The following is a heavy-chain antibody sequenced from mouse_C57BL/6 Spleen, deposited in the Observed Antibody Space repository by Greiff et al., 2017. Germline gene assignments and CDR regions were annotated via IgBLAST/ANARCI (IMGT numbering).Heavy chain of an antibody. CDR2: IDPSDSYT. CDR3: ARLLRLYFDV. D-gene: IGHD1-1*01. CDR1: GYTFTSYW. J-gene: IGHJ1*03. Sequence: QVQLKQPGAELVMPGASVKLSCKASGYTFTSYWMHWVKQRPGQGLEWIGEIDPSDSYTNYNQKFKGKSTLTVDKSSSTAYMQLSSLTSEDSAVYYCARLLRLYFDVWGTGTTVTVSS. V-gene: IGHV1-69*01.